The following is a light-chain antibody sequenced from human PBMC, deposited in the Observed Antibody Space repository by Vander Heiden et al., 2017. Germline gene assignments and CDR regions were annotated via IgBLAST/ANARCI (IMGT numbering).Light chain of an antibody. CDR1: QGISNY. J-gene: IGKJ1*01. CDR2: AAS. V-gene: IGKV1-27*01. CDR3: QNYISAGWT. Sequence: IEMTQSPSFLSASVGDRVTITCRASQGISNYLAWYQQKPGKVPKLLIYAASTLQSGVPSRFSGSGSGTDFTLTISSLQPEDVATYYCQNYISAGWTFGQGTKVEIK.